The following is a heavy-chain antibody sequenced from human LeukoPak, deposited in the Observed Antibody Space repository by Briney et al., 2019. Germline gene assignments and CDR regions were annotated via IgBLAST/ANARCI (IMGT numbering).Heavy chain of an antibody. V-gene: IGHV3-7*01. CDR3: ARDHGSGAI. CDR1: GFIFTNYW. J-gene: IGHJ3*02. CDR2: INLDGREK. D-gene: IGHD3-10*01. Sequence: GGSLRLSCIASGFIFTNYWMSWVRQTPGKGLEWVANINLDGREKYYVDSVKGRFTLSRDNAKRSLYLQMNNLRAEDAAVYYCARDHGSGAIWGQGTMVTVPS.